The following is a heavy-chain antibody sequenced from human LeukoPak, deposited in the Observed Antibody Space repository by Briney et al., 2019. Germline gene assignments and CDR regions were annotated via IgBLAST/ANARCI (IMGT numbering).Heavy chain of an antibody. J-gene: IGHJ4*02. D-gene: IGHD3-22*01. CDR1: GFTFSRYG. CDR2: ISGSGGST. V-gene: IGHV3-23*01. Sequence: GGSLRLSCAASGFTFSRYGMSWVRQAAGKGREWVSAISGSGGSTYYADSVTGRFTISRDNSKNTLYLQMTSLRAEDTAVYYCAKDYYDTPDYWGQGTLVTVSS. CDR3: AKDYYDTPDY.